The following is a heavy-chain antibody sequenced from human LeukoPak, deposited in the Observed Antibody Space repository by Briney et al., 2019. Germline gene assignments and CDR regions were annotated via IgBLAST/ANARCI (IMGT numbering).Heavy chain of an antibody. CDR1: GGTLSSYA. Sequence: SVKVSCKASGGTLSSYAISWVRQAPGQGLEWMGGIIPIFGTANYAQKFQGRVTITADESTSTAYMELSSLRSEDTAVYYCASAVDTAMVEGDYYYMDVWGKGTTVTVSS. CDR3: ASAVDTAMVEGDYYYMDV. J-gene: IGHJ6*03. V-gene: IGHV1-69*01. D-gene: IGHD5-18*01. CDR2: IIPIFGTA.